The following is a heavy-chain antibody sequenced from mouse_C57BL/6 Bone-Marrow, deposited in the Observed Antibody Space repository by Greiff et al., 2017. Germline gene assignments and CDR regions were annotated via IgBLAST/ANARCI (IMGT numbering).Heavy chain of an antibody. CDR3: AREDYDYDDWFAY. D-gene: IGHD2-4*01. V-gene: IGHV1-81*01. J-gene: IGHJ3*01. CDR2: IYPRSGNT. CDR1: GYTFTSYG. Sequence: VQLQQSGAELARPGASVKLSCKASGYTFTSYGISWVKQRTGQGLEWIGEIYPRSGNTYYNEKFKGKATLTADKYSSTAYMELRSLTSEDSAVYFCAREDYDYDDWFAYWGQGTLVTVSA.